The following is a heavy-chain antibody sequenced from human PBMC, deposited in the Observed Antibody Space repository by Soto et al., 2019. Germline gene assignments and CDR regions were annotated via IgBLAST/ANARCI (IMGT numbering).Heavy chain of an antibody. V-gene: IGHV3-33*01. CDR1: GFTFSNYA. J-gene: IGHJ3*02. CDR3: ARESAWVVTATLQAFDI. CDR2: IWYDGSNK. D-gene: IGHD2-15*01. Sequence: QVQLVESGGGVVQPGRSLRLSCAASGFTFSNYAMHWVRQAPGKGLEWVGVIWYDGSNKYYADSVKGRFTISRDNSKNTLYLQMNSLRAEDTAVYYCARESAWVVTATLQAFDIWGQGTMVTVSS.